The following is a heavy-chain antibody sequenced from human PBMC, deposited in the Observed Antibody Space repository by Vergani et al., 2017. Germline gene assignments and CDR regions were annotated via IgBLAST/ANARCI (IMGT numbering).Heavy chain of an antibody. CDR2: IIPILGIA. D-gene: IGHD2-2*03. CDR1: GGTFSSYT. CDR3: ARDRFGYCSSTSCPPYYYYYMDV. V-gene: IGHV1-69*08. J-gene: IGHJ6*03. Sequence: QVQLVQSGAEVKKPGSSVKVSCKASGGTFSSYTISWVRQAPGQGLEWMGRIIPILGIANYAQKFQGRVTITADESTSTAYMELSSLRSEDTAVYYCARDRFGYCSSTSCPPYYYYYMDVWGKGTTVTVSS.